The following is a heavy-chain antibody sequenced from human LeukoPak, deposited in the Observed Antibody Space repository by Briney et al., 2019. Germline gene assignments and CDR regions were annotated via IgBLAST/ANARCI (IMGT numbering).Heavy chain of an antibody. V-gene: IGHV3-7*01. D-gene: IGHD6-19*01. CDR1: GFTFSSYW. CDR2: IKQDGSEK. J-gene: IGHJ5*02. CDR3: ARDLRQWLPPDWFDP. Sequence: PGGSLRLSCAASGFTFSSYWMSWVRQAPGKGLEWVANIKQDGSEKYYVDSVKGRFTISRDNAKNSLYLQMNSLRAEDTAVYYCARDLRQWLPPDWFDPWGQGTLVTASS.